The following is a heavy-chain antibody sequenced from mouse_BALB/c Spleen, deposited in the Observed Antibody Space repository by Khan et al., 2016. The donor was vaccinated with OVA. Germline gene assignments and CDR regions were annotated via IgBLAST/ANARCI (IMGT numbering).Heavy chain of an antibody. CDR3: ARSDRNYYAWFAY. CDR1: GYAFSRFW. Sequence: QVQLKESGPEVVKPGASVKISCKASGYAFSRFWMNWVKQRPGQGLEWIGRIYPGDGDINYNGKFKGKATLTADKSSSTAYLQLSSLTSVDSAVYFCARSDRNYYAWFAYWGQGTLVTVSA. J-gene: IGHJ3*01. D-gene: IGHD2-1*01. CDR2: IYPGDGDI. V-gene: IGHV1-82*01.